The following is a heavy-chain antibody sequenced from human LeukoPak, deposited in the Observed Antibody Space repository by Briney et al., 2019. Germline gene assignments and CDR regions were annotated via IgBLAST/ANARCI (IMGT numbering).Heavy chain of an antibody. CDR2: IYHSGST. V-gene: IGHV4-38-2*02. CDR3: ARGYGYDSSGYYNP. J-gene: IGHJ5*02. CDR1: GYSISSGYY. D-gene: IGHD3-22*01. Sequence: SETLSLTCTVSGYSISSGYYWGWIRQPPGKGLEWIGSIYHSGSTYYNPSLKSRVTISVYTSKNQFSLKLSSVTAADTAVYYCARGYGYDSSGYYNPWGQGTLVTVSS.